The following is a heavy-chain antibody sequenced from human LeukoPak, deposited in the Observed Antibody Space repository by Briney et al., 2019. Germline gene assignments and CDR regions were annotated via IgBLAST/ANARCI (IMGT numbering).Heavy chain of an antibody. D-gene: IGHD1-1*01. CDR3: AKDRVPGGY. Sequence: SQTLSLTCTVSGGSISSGSYYWSWIRQPAGKGLEWIGRIYTSGSTNYNPSLKSRVTISVDTSKNQFSVKLNSVTAADTAVYYCAKDRVPGGYWGQGTLVTVSS. J-gene: IGHJ1*01. CDR2: IYTSGST. V-gene: IGHV4-61*02. CDR1: GGSISSGSYY.